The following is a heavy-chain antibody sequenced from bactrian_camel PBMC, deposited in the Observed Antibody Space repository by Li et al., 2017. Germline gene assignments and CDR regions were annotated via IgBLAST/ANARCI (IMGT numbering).Heavy chain of an antibody. CDR1: GDTPGSFC. J-gene: IGHJ4*01. V-gene: IGHV3S55*01. Sequence: HVQLVESGGGSVQAGGSLRLSCTASGDTPGSFCMGWFRQVPGKEREGVAAIDTNDTTVYADSVKGQFTISRDNKKRTLYLQMNNLKPEDTAVYYCAADPALRGWRPYCGGGGFIWGQGTQVTVS. D-gene: IGHD2*01. CDR3: AADPALRGWRPYCGGGGFI. CDR2: IDTNDTT.